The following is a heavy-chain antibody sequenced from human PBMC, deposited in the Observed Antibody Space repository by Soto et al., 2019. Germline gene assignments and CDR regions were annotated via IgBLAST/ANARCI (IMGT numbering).Heavy chain of an antibody. J-gene: IGHJ6*02. CDR2: INPNSGGT. V-gene: IGHV1-2*04. CDR3: ARGTTVTTKPGSYYYYGMDV. D-gene: IGHD4-17*01. Sequence: ASVKVSCKASGYTFTGYYMHWVRQAPGQGLEWMGWINPNSGGTNYAQKFQGWVTMTRDTSISTAYMELSRLRSDDTAVYYCARGTTVTTKPGSYYYYGMDVWGQGTTVTVSS. CDR1: GYTFTGYY.